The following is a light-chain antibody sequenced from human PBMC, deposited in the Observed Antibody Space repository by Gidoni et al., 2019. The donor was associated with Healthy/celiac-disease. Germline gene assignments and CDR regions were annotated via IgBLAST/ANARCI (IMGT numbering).Light chain of an antibody. J-gene: IGKJ4*01. V-gene: IGKV1-33*01. CDR3: QQYDNLPLT. CDR1: QDISNY. CDR2: DAS. Sequence: DIQMTQSPSSLSASVGDRVTITCQASQDISNYLNWYQQKPGKAPKLLIYDASNLETGVPSRFSGSGSWTDFTFTISSLQPEDSATYYCQQYDNLPLTFXGXTKVEIK.